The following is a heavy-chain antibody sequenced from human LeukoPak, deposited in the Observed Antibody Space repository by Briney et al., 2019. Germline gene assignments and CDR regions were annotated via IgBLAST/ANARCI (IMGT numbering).Heavy chain of an antibody. CDR2: IYSGGST. CDR1: GFTVSSNY. J-gene: IGHJ6*03. CDR3: AREDHYYYYMDV. Sequence: GGSLRLSCAASGFTVSSNYMSWVRQAPGEGLEWVSVIYSGGSTYYADSVKGRFTISRDNSKNTLYLQMNSLRAEDTAVYYCAREDHYYYYMDVWGKGTTVTISS. V-gene: IGHV3-53*01.